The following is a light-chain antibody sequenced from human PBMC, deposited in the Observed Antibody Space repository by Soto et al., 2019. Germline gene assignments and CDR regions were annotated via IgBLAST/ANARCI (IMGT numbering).Light chain of an antibody. CDR2: GAS. CDR1: QRVSSN. V-gene: IGKV3-15*01. J-gene: IGKJ1*01. Sequence: IVMTQSPATLSVSPGERATLSCRASQRVSSNVAWYQQKPGQAPRLLLYGASARATGVPARFSGSGSGTQFTLTISSLEPEDFAVYYCQQRSNWPWTFGQGAKVDIK. CDR3: QQRSNWPWT.